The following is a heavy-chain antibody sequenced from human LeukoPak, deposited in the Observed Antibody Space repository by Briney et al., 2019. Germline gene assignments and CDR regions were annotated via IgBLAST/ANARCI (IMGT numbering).Heavy chain of an antibody. CDR1: GGTFSSYA. D-gene: IGHD3-22*01. J-gene: IGHJ4*02. CDR2: IIPIFGTA. Sequence: SVKVSCKASGGTFSSYAISWVRQAPGQGLEWMGGIIPIFGTANYALKFQGRVTITTDESTSTAYMELSSLRSEDTAVYYCARSPFTLDSSGYVRDYWGQGTLVTVSS. CDR3: ARSPFTLDSSGYVRDY. V-gene: IGHV1-69*05.